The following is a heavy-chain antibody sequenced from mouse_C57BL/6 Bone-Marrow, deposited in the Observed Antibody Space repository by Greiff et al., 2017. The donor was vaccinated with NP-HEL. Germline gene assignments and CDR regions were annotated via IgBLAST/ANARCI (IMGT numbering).Heavy chain of an antibody. V-gene: IGHV5-4*01. Sequence: EVKLMESGGGLVKPGGSLKLSCAASGFTFSSYAMSWVRQTPEKRLEWVATISDGGSYTYYPDNVKGRFTISRDNAKNNLYLQRSHLKSEDTAMYYCARDGLAWFAYWGQGTLVTVSA. CDR2: ISDGGSYT. J-gene: IGHJ3*01. CDR1: GFTFSSYA. CDR3: ARDGLAWFAY.